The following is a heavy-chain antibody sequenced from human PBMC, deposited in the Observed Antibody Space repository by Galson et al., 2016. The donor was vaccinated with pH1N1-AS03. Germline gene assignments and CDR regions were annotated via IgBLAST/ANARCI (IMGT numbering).Heavy chain of an antibody. CDR1: GFAFNFNS. D-gene: IGHD5-18*01. V-gene: IGHV3-30*15. J-gene: IGHJ4*02. CDR3: AKEGGYTFGQQHLDF. Sequence: SLRLSCAASGFAFNFNSMHWVRQAPGKGLEWIAVLSYAGTSEYFADSVKGRFTVSRDNAKNTLYLQMSNLRVEDTAGYYCAKEGGYTFGQQHLDFWGQGTLVTVAS. CDR2: LSYAGTSE.